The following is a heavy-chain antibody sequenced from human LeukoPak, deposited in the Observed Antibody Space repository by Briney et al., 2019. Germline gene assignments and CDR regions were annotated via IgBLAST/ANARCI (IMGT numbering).Heavy chain of an antibody. CDR3: TRESQDYYDSSGYYRALFDY. CDR1: GFTFGDYA. J-gene: IGHJ4*02. Sequence: QPGRSLRLSCTASGFTFGDYAMSWIRQAPGKGLEWVGFIRSKSYGGTIEYAASVRGRCTISRDDSKSIAYLQMNSLKTEDTAVYYCTRESQDYYDSSGYYRALFDYWGQGILVTVSS. V-gene: IGHV3-49*03. D-gene: IGHD3-22*01. CDR2: IRSKSYGGTI.